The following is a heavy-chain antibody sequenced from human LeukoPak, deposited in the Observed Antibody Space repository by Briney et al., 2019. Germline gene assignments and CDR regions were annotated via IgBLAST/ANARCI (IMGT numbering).Heavy chain of an antibody. CDR3: AVYCSGGSCYAFNDY. J-gene: IGHJ4*02. CDR1: GGSFSGYY. V-gene: IGHV4-34*01. CDR2: INHSGST. D-gene: IGHD2-15*01. Sequence: SETLSLTRAVYGGSFSGYYWSWIRQPPGKGLEWIGEINHSGSTNYNPSLKSRVTISVDTSKNQFSLKLSSVTAADTAGYYCAVYCSGGSCYAFNDYWGQGTLVTVSS.